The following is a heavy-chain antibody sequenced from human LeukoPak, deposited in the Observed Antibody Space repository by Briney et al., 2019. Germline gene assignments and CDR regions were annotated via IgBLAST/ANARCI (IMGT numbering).Heavy chain of an antibody. D-gene: IGHD3-22*01. CDR1: GFTFSSYA. J-gene: IGHJ4*02. V-gene: IGHV3-73*01. CDR3: TRPSYDSSVSGVVY. CDR2: IRSKANSYAT. Sequence: GGSLRLSCAASGFTFSSYAMSWVRQASGKGLEWVGRIRSKANSYATTDVASVKGRFTISRDDSKNTAYLEMSSLKTEDTAVYYCTRPSYDSSVSGVVYWGQGTLVTVSS.